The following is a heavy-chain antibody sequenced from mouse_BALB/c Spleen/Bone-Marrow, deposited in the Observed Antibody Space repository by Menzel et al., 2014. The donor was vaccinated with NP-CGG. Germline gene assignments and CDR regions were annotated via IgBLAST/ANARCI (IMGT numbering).Heavy chain of an antibody. V-gene: IGHV14-3*02. Sequence: EVMLVESGAELVKQGASVKLSCTASGFNIKDTYMHWVKRRPEQGLEWIGRIDPANGNTKYDPKFQGKATITADTSSNTAYLQLSSLTSEDTAVYYCASYYYGRYFDVWGAGTTVTVSS. D-gene: IGHD1-1*01. J-gene: IGHJ1*01. CDR1: GFNIKDTY. CDR3: ASYYYGRYFDV. CDR2: IDPANGNT.